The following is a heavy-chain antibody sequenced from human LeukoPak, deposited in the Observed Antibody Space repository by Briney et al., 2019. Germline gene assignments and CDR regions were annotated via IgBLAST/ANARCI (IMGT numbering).Heavy chain of an antibody. Sequence: ASVKVSCKASGYTFTRYDIHWVRQATGQGLEWMGWMNPNSGNTGYAQKFQGRVTITRNTSISTAYMELSSLRSEDTAVYYCARDTHWGGFDPWGQGTLVTVSS. D-gene: IGHD3-10*01. CDR2: MNPNSGNT. CDR3: ARDTHWGGFDP. J-gene: IGHJ5*02. V-gene: IGHV1-8*03. CDR1: GYTFTRYD.